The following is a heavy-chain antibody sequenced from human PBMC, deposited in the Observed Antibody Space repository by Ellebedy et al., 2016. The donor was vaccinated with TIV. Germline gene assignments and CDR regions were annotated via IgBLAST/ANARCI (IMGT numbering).Heavy chain of an antibody. CDR1: GFTFSSYW. Sequence: GESLKISCAASGFTFSSYWMSWVRQAPGKGLEWVANIKQDGSEKYYVDSVKGRFTISRDNAKNSLYLQMGSLRAEDTAVYYCARRTLYGWFDPWGQGTLVTVSS. CDR2: IKQDGSEK. D-gene: IGHD2-8*01. CDR3: ARRTLYGWFDP. J-gene: IGHJ5*02. V-gene: IGHV3-7*01.